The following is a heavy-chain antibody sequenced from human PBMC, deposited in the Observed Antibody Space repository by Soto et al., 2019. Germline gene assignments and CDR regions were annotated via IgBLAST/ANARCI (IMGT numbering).Heavy chain of an antibody. Sequence: QVQLVQSGAEVKKPGSSVKVSCKASGGTFSSYAISWVRQAPGQGLEWMGGIIPIFGTANYAQKFQGRVTITADESTSTAYMELSSLRAEDTAVYYCAGTQGDYGDYSSYYYYGMDVWGQGTTVTVSS. CDR2: IIPIFGTA. V-gene: IGHV1-69*12. J-gene: IGHJ6*02. CDR1: GGTFSSYA. CDR3: AGTQGDYGDYSSYYYYGMDV. D-gene: IGHD4-17*01.